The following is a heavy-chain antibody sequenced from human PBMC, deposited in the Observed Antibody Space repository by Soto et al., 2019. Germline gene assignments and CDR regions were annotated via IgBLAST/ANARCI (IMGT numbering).Heavy chain of an antibody. CDR3: AKELTVERPYYYGMDV. D-gene: IGHD2-15*01. CDR1: GFTFSSYA. CDR2: ISGSGGST. V-gene: IGHV3-23*01. J-gene: IGHJ6*02. Sequence: EVQLLESGGGLVQPGGSRRLSCAASGFTFSSYAMSWVRQAPGKGLEWVSAISGSGGSTYYADSVKGRFTISRENSKNTLYLQMNTRRAEDTAVYYCAKELTVERPYYYGMDVWGQVTTVTVSS.